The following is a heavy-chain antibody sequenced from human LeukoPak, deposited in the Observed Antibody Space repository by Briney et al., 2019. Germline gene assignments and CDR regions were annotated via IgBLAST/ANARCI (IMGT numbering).Heavy chain of an antibody. J-gene: IGHJ3*02. CDR2: ISWNSGSI. D-gene: IGHD5-18*01. Sequence: PGRSLRLSCAASGFTFDDYAMHWVRQAPGKGLEWVSGISWNSGSIGYADSVKGRFTTSRDNAKNSLYLQMNSLRAEDTALYYCAKSLKDTAMVKDAFDIWGQGTMVTVSS. CDR1: GFTFDDYA. CDR3: AKSLKDTAMVKDAFDI. V-gene: IGHV3-9*01.